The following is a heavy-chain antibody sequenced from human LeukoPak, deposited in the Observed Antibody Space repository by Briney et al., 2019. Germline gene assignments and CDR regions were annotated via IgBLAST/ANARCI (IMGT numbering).Heavy chain of an antibody. V-gene: IGHV3-33*01. Sequence: GGSLRLSCAASGFTFSSSGMHWVRQAPGKGLEWVAVIWYDGSNRYYADPVKGRFTVSRDNSKNTLYLQMNSLRAEDTAVYYCARAKGVSTGYRPTDYWGQGILVTVSS. CDR1: GFTFSSSG. CDR2: IWYDGSNR. D-gene: IGHD3-22*01. J-gene: IGHJ4*02. CDR3: ARAKGVSTGYRPTDY.